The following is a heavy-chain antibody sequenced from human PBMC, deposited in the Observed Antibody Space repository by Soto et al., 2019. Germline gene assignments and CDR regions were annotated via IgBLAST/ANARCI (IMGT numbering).Heavy chain of an antibody. D-gene: IGHD6-19*01. Sequence: EVKLVESGGGLVQPGGSLRLSCAASGFTFSPYWMSWVRQAPGKGLEWVAIIKDDGGDEHYLEAVRGRFTISRDNAKKSLYLAMNSLRVEDTAMYYCAGGSGWISDSWGQGTLVTVSS. CDR1: GFTFSPYW. CDR2: IKDDGGDE. J-gene: IGHJ4*02. V-gene: IGHV3-7*05. CDR3: AGGSGWISDS.